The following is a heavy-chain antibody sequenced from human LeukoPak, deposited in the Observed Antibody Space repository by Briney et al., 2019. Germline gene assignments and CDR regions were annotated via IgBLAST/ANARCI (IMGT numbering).Heavy chain of an antibody. Sequence: PSVTLSPTCTVSGASIRSHHLTWIRQPPGKGLKWIRYIYYTGSTNYSPSLKSRATISVDTSKNQFSLKLSSVTAADTAVYYCARADGAVAAYYGIDVWGQGTTVTVSS. CDR1: GASIRSHH. D-gene: IGHD6-19*01. CDR2: IYYTGST. CDR3: ARADGAVAAYYGIDV. V-gene: IGHV4-59*11. J-gene: IGHJ6*02.